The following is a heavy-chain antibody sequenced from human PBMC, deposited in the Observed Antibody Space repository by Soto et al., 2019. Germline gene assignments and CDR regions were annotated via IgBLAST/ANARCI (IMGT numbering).Heavy chain of an antibody. V-gene: IGHV1-18*01. CDR1: GYTFTSYG. Sequence: ASVKVSCKASGYTFTSYGISRVRQSPGQGLEWMGWISAYNGNTNNAQKFQGRVAVTTDTSTSTAYMELMNLRSDDTAVYYCARTSGYSSTDNWFDPWGQGTLVTVSS. CDR3: ARTSGYSSTDNWFDP. D-gene: IGHD6-13*01. J-gene: IGHJ5*02. CDR2: ISAYNGNT.